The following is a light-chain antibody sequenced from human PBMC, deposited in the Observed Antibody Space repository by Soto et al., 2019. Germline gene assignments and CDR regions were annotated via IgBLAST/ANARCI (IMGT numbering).Light chain of an antibody. CDR3: GTWDSCLSAVV. CDR1: SSNIGNNY. V-gene: IGLV1-51*01. CDR2: DNN. J-gene: IGLJ2*01. Sequence: QSVLTQPPSVSAAPGQKVTISCSGSSSNIGNNYVSWYQQFPGTAPKLLIYDNNKRPSGIPDRFSGSKSGTSATLDITGLQTGDEADYYCGTWDSCLSAVVFGGGTKLTVL.